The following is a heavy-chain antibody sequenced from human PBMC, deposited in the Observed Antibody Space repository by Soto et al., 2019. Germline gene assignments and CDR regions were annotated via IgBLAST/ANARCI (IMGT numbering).Heavy chain of an antibody. D-gene: IGHD5-18*01. CDR2: FDPEDGET. Sequence: ASVKVSCKVSGHTLSELSIHWVRQAPGKGLEWMGGFDPEDGETIYAEKFEGRVTMTEDTSTNTAYMELSRLISEDTAVYYCATDKNSYGYGRNWFDPWGQGTLVTVSS. CDR1: GHTLSELS. V-gene: IGHV1-24*01. CDR3: ATDKNSYGYGRNWFDP. J-gene: IGHJ5*02.